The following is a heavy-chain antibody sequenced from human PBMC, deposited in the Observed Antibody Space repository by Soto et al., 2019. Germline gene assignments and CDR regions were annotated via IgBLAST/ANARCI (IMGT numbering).Heavy chain of an antibody. J-gene: IGHJ6*02. Sequence: EVQLVETGGGLIQPGGSLRLSCAASGFTVSSNYMSWVRQAPGKGLEWVSVIYSGGSTYYADSVKGRFTISRDNSKNTLYLQMNSLRAEDTAVYYCARTPVIQTYYYCYGMDVWGQGTTVTVSS. CDR2: IYSGGST. D-gene: IGHD3-16*02. CDR3: ARTPVIQTYYYCYGMDV. V-gene: IGHV3-53*02. CDR1: GFTVSSNY.